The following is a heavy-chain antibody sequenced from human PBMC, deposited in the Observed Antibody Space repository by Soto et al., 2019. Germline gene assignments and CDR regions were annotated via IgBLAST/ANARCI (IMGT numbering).Heavy chain of an antibody. V-gene: IGHV1-18*01. CDR2: SSAYNGNP. Sequence: QVPLVQSGAEVKKPGASVTVSCKASGYTFTSYGLSWVRQAPGQGLEWMGWSSAYNGNPNYAQKLQGRVTMTTATATSTAYMELRSLRSDNTAVYYCAREDLFSVTTRGYDYWGQGTLVTVSS. CDR3: AREDLFSVTTRGYDY. D-gene: IGHD4-17*01. J-gene: IGHJ4*02. CDR1: GYTFTSYG.